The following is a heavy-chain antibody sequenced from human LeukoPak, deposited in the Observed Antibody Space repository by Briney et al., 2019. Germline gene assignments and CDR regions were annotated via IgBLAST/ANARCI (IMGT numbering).Heavy chain of an antibody. D-gene: IGHD2-2*01. CDR2: MNPNSGNT. J-gene: IGHJ5*02. Sequence: GASVKVSCKASGYTFTSYDINWVRQATGQGLEWMGWMNPNSGNTGYAQKFQGRVTITRNTSISTAYMELSSLRSEDTAVYYCARAPELAYQLPYNWFDPWGQGTLVTVSS. V-gene: IGHV1-8*03. CDR1: GYTFTSYD. CDR3: ARAPELAYQLPYNWFDP.